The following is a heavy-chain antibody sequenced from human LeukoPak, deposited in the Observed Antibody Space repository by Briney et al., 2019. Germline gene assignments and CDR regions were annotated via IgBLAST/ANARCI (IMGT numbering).Heavy chain of an antibody. CDR2: IKSKTDGGTT. J-gene: IGHJ3*02. V-gene: IGHV3-15*01. CDR3: TQVKESGGGPVTTPGDAFEI. Sequence: PGGSLRLSCAASGFTFSNAWMSWVRQAPGKGLEWVGRIKSKTDGGTTDYAAPVKGRFTISRDDSKNTLYLQMNSLKTEDTAVYYCTQVKESGGGPVTTPGDAFEIWGQGTMVTVSS. D-gene: IGHD4-17*01. CDR1: GFTFSNAW.